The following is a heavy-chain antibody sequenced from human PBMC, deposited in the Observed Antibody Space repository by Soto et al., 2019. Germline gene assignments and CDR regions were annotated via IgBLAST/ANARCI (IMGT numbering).Heavy chain of an antibody. V-gene: IGHV4-30-4*01. Sequence: SETLSLTCTVSGDSMSSSLFYWSWIRQPPGKGLEWMGYIYHDGSTYYSPSLKSRLTMSVATSKNQFSLELNSVTAADKGVYFCARENSRCDPTGSCDYWRPGPRVT. D-gene: IGHD5-12*01. J-gene: IGHJ4*02. CDR1: GDSMSSSLFY. CDR3: ARENSRCDPTGSCDY. CDR2: IYHDGST.